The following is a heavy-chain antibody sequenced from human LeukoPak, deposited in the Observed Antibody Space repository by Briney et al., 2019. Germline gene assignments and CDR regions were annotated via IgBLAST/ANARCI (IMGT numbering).Heavy chain of an antibody. J-gene: IGHJ5*02. V-gene: IGHV1-18*01. Sequence: ASVKVSCKASGYAFTSYGISWVRQAPGQGLEWMGWISAYNGNTNYAQKLQGRVTMTTDTSTSTAYMELRSLRSDDTAVYYCARTYCGGDCYSSRGWFDTWGQGTLVTVSS. D-gene: IGHD2-21*02. CDR3: ARTYCGGDCYSSRGWFDT. CDR2: ISAYNGNT. CDR1: GYAFTSYG.